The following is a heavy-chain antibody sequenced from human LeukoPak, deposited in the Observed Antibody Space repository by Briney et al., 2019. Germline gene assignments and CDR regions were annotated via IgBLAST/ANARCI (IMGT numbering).Heavy chain of an antibody. J-gene: IGHJ6*02. CDR3: ARHVDCSGGSCYYYYGMDV. CDR2: IFSSGST. Sequence: SETLSLTCTVSGGSISSYYWSWIRQPPGKGLEGMGYIFSSGSTNYNPSLKSRVTISVDTSKNQFSLKLSSVTAADTAVYYCARHVDCSGGSCYYYYGMDVWGQGTTVTVSS. CDR1: GGSISSYY. V-gene: IGHV4-59*08. D-gene: IGHD2-15*01.